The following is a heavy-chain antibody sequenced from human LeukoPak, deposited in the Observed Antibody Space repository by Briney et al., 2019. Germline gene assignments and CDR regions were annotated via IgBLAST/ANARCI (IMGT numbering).Heavy chain of an antibody. CDR2: INPSGGST. CDR1: GYTSTSSY. J-gene: IGHJ4*02. CDR3: SRGIRTYYYDSSGYYYFDY. D-gene: IGHD3-22*01. Sequence: ASVKVSCKASGYTSTSSYIHWVRQAPGQGLEWMGIINPSGGSTSYAQKFQGRVIMTRDTSTSTVYMEISSLRSEDTAVYYCSRGIRTYYYDSSGYYYFDYWGQGTLVTVSS. V-gene: IGHV1-46*01.